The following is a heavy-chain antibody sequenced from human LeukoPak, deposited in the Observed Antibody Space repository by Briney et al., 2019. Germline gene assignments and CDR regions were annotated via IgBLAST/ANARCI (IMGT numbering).Heavy chain of an antibody. D-gene: IGHD5-24*01. V-gene: IGHV3-23*01. J-gene: IGHJ6*02. CDR1: GFTFSSHS. CDR2: ITYMGSVT. Sequence: GGSLRLSCAASGFTFSSHSMSWVRQAPGKGLECVSAITYMGSVTYYADSVKGRFTISRDNSRNTVYLQMSSLRAEDTAVYYCARLLQNYYFGMDVWGQGTTVAVSS. CDR3: ARLLQNYYFGMDV.